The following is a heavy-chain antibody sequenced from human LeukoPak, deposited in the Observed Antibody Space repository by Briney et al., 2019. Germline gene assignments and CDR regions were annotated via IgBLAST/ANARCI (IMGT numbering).Heavy chain of an antibody. Sequence: PGGSLRLSCAASGFTFRRYAMHWVRQAPGKGLEWVAVISFDGNQKNYADSVRGRFTISRDSSKSTLYLQMNSLRVEDTAIYYCARDESLDNWGQGTLVTVSS. J-gene: IGHJ4*02. CDR3: ARDESLDN. CDR1: GFTFRRYA. CDR2: ISFDGNQK. V-gene: IGHV3-30*01.